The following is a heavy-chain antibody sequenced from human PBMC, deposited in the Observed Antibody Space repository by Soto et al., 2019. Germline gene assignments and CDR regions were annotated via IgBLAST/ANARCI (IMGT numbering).Heavy chain of an antibody. CDR2: IYHSGST. CDR3: AREAAGILNWFDP. J-gene: IGHJ5*02. V-gene: IGHV4-31*03. D-gene: IGHD6-25*01. CDR1: GGSISSGGYY. Sequence: QVQLQESGPGLVKPSQTLSLTCTVSGGSISSGGYYWSWIRQHPGKGLEWIGYIYHSGSTYYNPSLKSRVTISVDTSKTQFCLKVRSVTAADTAVYYCAREAAGILNWFDPWGQGTLVTVSS.